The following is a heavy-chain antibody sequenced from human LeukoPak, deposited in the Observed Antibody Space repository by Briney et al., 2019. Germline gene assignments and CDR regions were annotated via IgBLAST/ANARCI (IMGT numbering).Heavy chain of an antibody. D-gene: IGHD3-22*01. CDR3: ARTETYYYDSSGYPLDY. J-gene: IGHJ4*02. CDR1: GFTFSDYY. CDR2: ISSSGGTI. V-gene: IGHV3-11*04. Sequence: AGGSLRLSCAASGFTFSDYYMSWIRQAPGKGLEWVSYISSSGGTIYYADSVKGRFTISRDNAKNSLYLQMNSLRAEDTAVYYCARTETYYYDSSGYPLDYWGQGTLVTVSS.